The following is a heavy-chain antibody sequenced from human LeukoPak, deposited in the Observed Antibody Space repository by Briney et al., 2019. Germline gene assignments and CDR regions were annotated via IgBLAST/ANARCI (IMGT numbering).Heavy chain of an antibody. CDR1: GFTFSNYS. CDR2: IRSSSTTI. J-gene: IGHJ4*02. D-gene: IGHD6-19*01. CDR3: AKGAFEQWLVQVIPFDY. Sequence: GGSLRLSCEASGFTFSNYSMNWVRQAPGKGLEWVSYIRSSSTTIYYAGSVKGRFTISRDNSKNTLYLQMNSLRAEDTAIYYCAKGAFEQWLVQVIPFDYWGQGTLVTVSS. V-gene: IGHV3-48*01.